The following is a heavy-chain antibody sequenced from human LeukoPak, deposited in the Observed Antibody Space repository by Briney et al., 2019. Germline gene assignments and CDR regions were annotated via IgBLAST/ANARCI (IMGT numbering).Heavy chain of an antibody. J-gene: IGHJ4*02. CDR1: GFTFSSYA. CDR3: TRETITMVRGVIITPYFDY. CDR2: ISGSGGST. V-gene: IGHV3-23*01. Sequence: GGSLRLSCAASGFTFSSYAMSWVRQAPGKGLEWVSAISGSGGSTYYADSVKGRFTISRDDSKSIAYLQMNSLKTEDTAVYYCTRETITMVRGVIITPYFDYWGQGTLVTVSS. D-gene: IGHD3-10*01.